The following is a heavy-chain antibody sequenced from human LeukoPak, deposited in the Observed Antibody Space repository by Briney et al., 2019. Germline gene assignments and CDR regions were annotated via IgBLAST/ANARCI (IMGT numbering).Heavy chain of an antibody. V-gene: IGHV3-11*04. J-gene: IGHJ4*02. Sequence: PGGSLRLSCAASGFTFSDYYMSWIRQAPGKGLEWVSYISSSGSTIYYADSVKGRFTISRDNAKNSLYLQMNSLRDEDTAVYYCARDFRYSGSYYGAFDYWGQGTLVTVSS. D-gene: IGHD1-26*01. CDR3: ARDFRYSGSYYGAFDY. CDR1: GFTFSDYY. CDR2: ISSSGSTI.